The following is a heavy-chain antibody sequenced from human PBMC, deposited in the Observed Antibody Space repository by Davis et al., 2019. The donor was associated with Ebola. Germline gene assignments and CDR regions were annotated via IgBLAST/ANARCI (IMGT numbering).Heavy chain of an antibody. J-gene: IGHJ3*02. Sequence: ASVKVSCKASGYIFSGYYMFWVRQAPGQGLEWMGRINPNNGGTIYAQKFQGRVTMTRDTSISTAYMELRSLRSDDTAVYFCARTSIVGTTTTASDIWGQGTKVTVSS. CDR2: INPNNGGT. CDR1: GYIFSGYY. V-gene: IGHV1-2*06. CDR3: ARTSIVGTTTTASDI. D-gene: IGHD1-26*01.